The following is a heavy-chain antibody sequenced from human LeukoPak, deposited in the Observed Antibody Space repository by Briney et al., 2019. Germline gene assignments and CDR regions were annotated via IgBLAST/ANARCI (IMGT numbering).Heavy chain of an antibody. D-gene: IGHD2-2*01. CDR2: ISGSGGST. CDR3: WVVPARRDYGMDV. V-gene: IGHV3-23*01. J-gene: IGHJ6*02. Sequence: PGGSLRLSCAASGFTFSSYAMSWVRQAPGKGLEWVSAISGSGGSTYYADSVKGRFTISRDNSKNTLYLQMNSLRAEDTAVYYCWVVPARRDYGMDVWGQGTTVTVSS. CDR1: GFTFSSYA.